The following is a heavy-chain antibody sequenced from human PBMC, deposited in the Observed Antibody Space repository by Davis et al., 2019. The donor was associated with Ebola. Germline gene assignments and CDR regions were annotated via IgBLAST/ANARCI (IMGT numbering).Heavy chain of an antibody. CDR3: ARDRHDTSGYGF. J-gene: IGHJ4*02. V-gene: IGHV4-61*09. CDR2: MYPGGST. CDR1: GDSISSGSYY. Sequence: SETLSLTCTVSGDSISSGSYYWTRIRQPAGKGLEWIGHMYPGGSTNYNTSLKSRVTISADTSTNQMSLKMTSVTAADTAIYYCARDRHDTSGYGFWGQGTLVTVSS. D-gene: IGHD3-22*01.